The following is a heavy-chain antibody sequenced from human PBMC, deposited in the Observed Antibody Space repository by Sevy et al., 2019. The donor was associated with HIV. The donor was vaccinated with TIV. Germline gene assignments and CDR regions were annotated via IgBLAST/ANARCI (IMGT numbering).Heavy chain of an antibody. CDR2: IIPIFCTA. V-gene: IGHV1-69*13. Sequence: ASVKVSCKASGGTFSSYAISWVRQAPGQGLEWMGGIIPIFCTANYAQKFQGRVTITADESTSTAYMELSSLRSEDTAVYYCARDGNSGYDGKYNWFDPWGHGTLVTVSS. CDR1: GGTFSSYA. D-gene: IGHD5-12*01. CDR3: ARDGNSGYDGKYNWFDP. J-gene: IGHJ5*02.